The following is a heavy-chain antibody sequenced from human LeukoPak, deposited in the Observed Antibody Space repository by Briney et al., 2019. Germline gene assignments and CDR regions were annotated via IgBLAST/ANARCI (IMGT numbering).Heavy chain of an antibody. CDR1: GGSFSGYY. D-gene: IGHD3-22*01. CDR2: INHSGST. CDR3: ARGWDYYDGSGYRLTAFDY. J-gene: IGHJ4*02. Sequence: PSETLSLTCAVYGGSFSGYYWSWIRQPPGKGLEWIGEINHSGSTNYNPSLKSRVTISVDTSKNQFSLKLSSVTAADTAVYYCARGWDYYDGSGYRLTAFDYWGQGTLVTVSS. V-gene: IGHV4-34*01.